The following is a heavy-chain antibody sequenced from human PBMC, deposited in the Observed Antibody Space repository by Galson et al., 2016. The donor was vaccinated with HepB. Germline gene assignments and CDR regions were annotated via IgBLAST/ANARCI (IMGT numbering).Heavy chain of an antibody. D-gene: IGHD4-17*01. J-gene: IGHJ4*02. CDR1: GFTFSDYG. CDR2: IWFDGSSE. CDR3: VRVGGADGDYAEY. V-gene: IGHV3-33*02. Sequence: SLRLSCAASGFTFSDYGMHWVRQAPGKGLEWVAIIWFDGSSEYYADSAKGRFTISRDNSKNTLFLQMNSLRVEDTAVYFCVRVGGADGDYAEYWGQGTLVTVSS.